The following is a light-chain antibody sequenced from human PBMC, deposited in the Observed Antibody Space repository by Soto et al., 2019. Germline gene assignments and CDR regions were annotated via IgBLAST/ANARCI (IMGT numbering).Light chain of an antibody. CDR3: QYRSNWSPGT. CDR1: QNVYTN. J-gene: IGKJ5*01. Sequence: ETVMTQSPATLSVSPGETATLSCRASQNVYTNLAWYQQKPGQAPRLVLYGASTRATGVPARFSGSGSGTEFTLTISSLQSEDFAVYYCQYRSNWSPGTFGQGTRLEIK. CDR2: GAS. V-gene: IGKV3-15*01.